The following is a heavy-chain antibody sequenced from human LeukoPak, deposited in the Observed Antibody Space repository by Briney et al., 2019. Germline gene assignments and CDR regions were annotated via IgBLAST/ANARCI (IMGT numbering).Heavy chain of an antibody. D-gene: IGHD4-11*01. V-gene: IGHV1-69*13. CDR1: GGTFSSYA. J-gene: IGHJ4*02. CDR3: ARDYWINYGLDY. CDR2: IIPIFGTA. Sequence: GASVKASCKASGGTFSSYAISWVRQAPGQGLEWMGGIIPIFGTANYAQKFQGRVTITADESTSTAYMELSSLRSEDTAVYYCARDYWINYGLDYWGQGTLVTVSS.